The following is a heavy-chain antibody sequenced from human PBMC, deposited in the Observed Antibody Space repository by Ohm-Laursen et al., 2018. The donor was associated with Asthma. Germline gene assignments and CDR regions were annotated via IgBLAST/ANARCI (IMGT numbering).Heavy chain of an antibody. V-gene: IGHV3-30*03. D-gene: IGHD3-9*01. Sequence: SLRLSCAASGFTFSSYGMHWVRQAPGKGLEWVAVISYDGSNKYYADSVKGRFTISRDNSKNTLYLQMNSLRSEDTAVYYCARGKHYDILTGYYSFDYWGQGTLVTVSS. CDR2: ISYDGSNK. CDR3: ARGKHYDILTGYYSFDY. CDR1: GFTFSSYG. J-gene: IGHJ4*02.